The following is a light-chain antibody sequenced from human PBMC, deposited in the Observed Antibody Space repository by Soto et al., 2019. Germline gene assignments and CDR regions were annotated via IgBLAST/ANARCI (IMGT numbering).Light chain of an antibody. V-gene: IGKV4-1*01. Sequence: ILKIQSPDSFSVSLGERGISKCKSSQRAFYSPNNKNHLGWYQQKPGQPPKLLMYWASTRESGVPDRFSGSGSGTDFTLTISSLQAEDVALYYCQQYYTTPLTFGGGTKVDI. CDR1: QRAFYSPNNKNH. CDR3: QQYYTTPLT. CDR2: WAS. J-gene: IGKJ4*01.